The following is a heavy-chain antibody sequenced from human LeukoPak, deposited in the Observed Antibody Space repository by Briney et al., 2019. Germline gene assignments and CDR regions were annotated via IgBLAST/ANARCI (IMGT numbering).Heavy chain of an antibody. D-gene: IGHD3-16*01. CDR3: AREIVYDYTTTYYYYYYYMDV. CDR2: INWNGGST. Sequence: GGSLRLSCAASGFTFSSYAMSWVRQAPGKGLEWVSGINWNGGSTGYADSVKGRFTISRDNAKNSLYLQMNSLRAEDTALYYCAREIVYDYTTTYYYYYYYMDVWGKGTTVTVSS. J-gene: IGHJ6*03. CDR1: GFTFSSYA. V-gene: IGHV3-20*04.